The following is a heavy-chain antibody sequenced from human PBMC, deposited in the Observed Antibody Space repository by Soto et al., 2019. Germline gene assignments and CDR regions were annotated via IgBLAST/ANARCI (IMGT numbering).Heavy chain of an antibody. CDR2: IIGGADYT. J-gene: IGHJ4*02. CDR3: AKGARAGTRQPTNFDH. D-gene: IGHD1-1*01. CDR1: GFTFSIYA. Sequence: EVHLLESGGGLVQPGGSLRLSCAASGFTFSIYAMAWFRQAPGRGLEWVSVIIGGADYTYYADSVKGRFTISRNNSKTTENQQINSLRAEDAAVYFCAKGARAGTRQPTNFDHWGQGVLVTVSS. V-gene: IGHV3-23*01.